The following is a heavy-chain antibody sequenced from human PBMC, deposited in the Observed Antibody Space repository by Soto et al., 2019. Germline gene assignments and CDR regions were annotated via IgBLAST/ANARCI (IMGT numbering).Heavy chain of an antibody. D-gene: IGHD4-4*01. V-gene: IGHV4-39*01. Sequence: SSETLSLTCTVSGGSISSYYWYWIRQPPGKGLEWIGSISYSGNTFYNPSLKSRVAISRDTSKNQFSLKLISVTAADTAVYYCARRIIETTFDYWGQGTLVTAPQ. CDR3: ARRIIETTFDY. CDR2: ISYSGNT. J-gene: IGHJ4*02. CDR1: GGSISSYY.